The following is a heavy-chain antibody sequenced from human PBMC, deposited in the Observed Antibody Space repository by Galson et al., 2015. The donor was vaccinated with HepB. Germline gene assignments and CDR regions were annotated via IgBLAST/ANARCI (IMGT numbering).Heavy chain of an antibody. CDR2: INEDGSER. V-gene: IGHV3-7*03. J-gene: IGHJ4*02. CDR1: GFTFSSYW. D-gene: IGHD2-21*02. CDR3: GRSRTALFY. Sequence: SLRLSCAVSGFTFSSYWMSWVRQTPGKGLEWVAHINEDGSERYYVESVKGRFTISRDNAKNSLCLQINSLRAEDTAVDYCGRSRTALFYWGQGALVTVAS.